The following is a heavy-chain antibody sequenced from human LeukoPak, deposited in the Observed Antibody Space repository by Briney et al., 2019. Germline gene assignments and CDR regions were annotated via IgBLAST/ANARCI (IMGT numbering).Heavy chain of an antibody. CDR2: ISYDEKTK. D-gene: IGHD2-15*01. CDR1: GFTFSTNG. Sequence: GGSLRLSCAASGFTFSTNGMHWVRQAPGKGLEWVAVISYDEKTKYYADSVKGRFTISRDNSKNTLYLQMNSLRAEDTAVYYCAKEYCGGGRCNDDFFDYWGQGTLVTVSS. J-gene: IGHJ4*02. V-gene: IGHV3-30*18. CDR3: AKEYCGGGRCNDDFFDY.